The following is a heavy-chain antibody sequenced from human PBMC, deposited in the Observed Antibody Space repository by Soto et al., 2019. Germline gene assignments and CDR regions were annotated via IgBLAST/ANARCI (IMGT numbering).Heavy chain of an antibody. Sequence: SETLSLTCTVSGGSISSGGYYWTWIRQHPGKGLEWIGYNYYSGITYYNPSLKSRVTISLDTSKNQFSLKLSSVTAADTAVYYCARESSIRGLVYVSNWLDPWGQGTLVTVSS. D-gene: IGHD3-10*01. CDR2: NYYSGIT. V-gene: IGHV4-31*03. CDR3: ARESSIRGLVYVSNWLDP. CDR1: GGSISSGGYY. J-gene: IGHJ5*02.